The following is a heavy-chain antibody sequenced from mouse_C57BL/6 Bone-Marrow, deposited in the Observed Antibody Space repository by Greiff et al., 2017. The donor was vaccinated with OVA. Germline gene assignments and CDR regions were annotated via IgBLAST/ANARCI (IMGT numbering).Heavy chain of an antibody. Sequence: EVMLVESGGGLVQPGESLKLSCESNEYEFPSHDMYWVRKTPEKRLELVAAINSDGGSTYYTDTMERRFIISRDNTKKTPYLQMSSLRSEDTALYYCASDYDGGGFDYWGQGTTLTVSA. CDR3: ASDYDGGGFDY. D-gene: IGHD2-4*01. J-gene: IGHJ2*01. CDR1: EYEFPSHD. V-gene: IGHV5-2*01. CDR2: INSDGGST.